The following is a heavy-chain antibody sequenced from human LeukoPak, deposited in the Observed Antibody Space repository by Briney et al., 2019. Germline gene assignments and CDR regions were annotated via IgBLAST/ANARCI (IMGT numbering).Heavy chain of an antibody. D-gene: IGHD1-1*01. V-gene: IGHV3-21*01. CDR2: ITSSSSYI. J-gene: IGHJ5*02. Sequence: GASLSLPCAASGFTFSSYSMNWVRQAPGKGLELVSSITSSSSYIYYADSVKGRFTISRDNAKNSLYLQMNSLRAEDTAVYYCARGTRTTGTTWSSPDWFDPWGQGTLVTVSS. CDR1: GFTFSSYS. CDR3: ARGTRTTGTTWSSPDWFDP.